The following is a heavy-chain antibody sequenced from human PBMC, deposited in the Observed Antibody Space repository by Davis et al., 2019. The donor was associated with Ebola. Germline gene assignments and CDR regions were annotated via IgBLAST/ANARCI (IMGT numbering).Heavy chain of an antibody. V-gene: IGHV1-46*01. CDR1: GYTFTSYY. J-gene: IGHJ3*02. D-gene: IGHD3-16*01. CDR3: ARDRGRDAFDI. CDR2: INPSGGST. Sequence: ASVKVSCKASGYTFTSYYMHWVRQAPGQGLEWMGIINPSGGSTSYAQKFQGRVTMRRDTSTSTVYMELSSLRSEDTAVYYCARDRGRDAFDIWGQGTMVTVSS.